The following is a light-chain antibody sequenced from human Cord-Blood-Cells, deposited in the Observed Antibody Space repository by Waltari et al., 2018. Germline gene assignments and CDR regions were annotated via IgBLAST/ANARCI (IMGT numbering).Light chain of an antibody. CDR3: CSYAGSSTLV. Sequence: QSALTQPASVSGSPGQSITISCTGTSSAVGSYTLVSWYQQHPGKAPKLMSYEGSKRPSAVSNRFSGSKCGNTASLTVAGLQAEDEADYYCCSYAGSSTLVFGGGTKLTVL. V-gene: IGLV2-23*01. CDR1: SSAVGSYTL. J-gene: IGLJ2*01. CDR2: EGS.